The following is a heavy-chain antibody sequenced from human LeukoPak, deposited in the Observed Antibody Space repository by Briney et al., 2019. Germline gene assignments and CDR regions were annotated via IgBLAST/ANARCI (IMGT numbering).Heavy chain of an antibody. V-gene: IGHV4-61*02. Sequence: TSETLSLTCTVSGGSISSGNYYWNWIRQPAGKGLEWIGRINTSGSTNYNPSLKSRVTISVDTSKNQFSLRLSSVTAADTAVYYCARSYYYDSSGSKDAFDIWGQGTMVTVSS. CDR3: ARSYYYDSSGSKDAFDI. CDR1: GGSISSGNYY. D-gene: IGHD3-22*01. CDR2: INTSGST. J-gene: IGHJ3*02.